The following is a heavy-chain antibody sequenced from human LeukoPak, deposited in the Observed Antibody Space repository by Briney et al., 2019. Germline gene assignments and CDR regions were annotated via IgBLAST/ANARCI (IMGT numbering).Heavy chain of an antibody. Sequence: ASVKVSCKVSGYTLTELSMHWVRQAPGKGLEWMGGFDPEDGETIYAQKFQGRVTMTEDTSTDTAYMELSSLRSEDTAVYYCATYDYVWGSYYFDYWGQGTLVTVCS. D-gene: IGHD3-16*01. CDR2: FDPEDGET. CDR1: GYTLTELS. V-gene: IGHV1-24*01. CDR3: ATYDYVWGSYYFDY. J-gene: IGHJ4*02.